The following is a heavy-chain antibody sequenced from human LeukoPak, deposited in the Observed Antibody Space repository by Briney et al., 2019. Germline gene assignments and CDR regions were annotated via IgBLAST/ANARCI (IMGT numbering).Heavy chain of an antibody. J-gene: IGHJ4*02. V-gene: IGHV7-4-1*01. CDR2: INTNTGNP. CDR3: ALAGTIDSSGYYSPGVDY. CDR1: GYTFKQYA. Sequence: ASVKVSCKGSGYTFKQYAVSWVRQAPGQGLEWMGWINTNTGNPTYAQGFTGRFVVSLDTSVSTAYLQICSLKAEDTAVYYCALAGTIDSSGYYSPGVDYWGQGALVTVSS. D-gene: IGHD3-22*01.